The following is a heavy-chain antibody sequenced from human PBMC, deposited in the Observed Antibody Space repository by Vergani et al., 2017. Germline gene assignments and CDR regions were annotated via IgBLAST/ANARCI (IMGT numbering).Heavy chain of an antibody. J-gene: IGHJ3*02. CDR3: ARDRGTRTYSSSWRDAFDI. CDR2: ISSSSSYT. V-gene: IGHV3-11*05. Sequence: VQLLESGGGLVQPGGSLRLSCAASGFTFSDYYMSWIRQAPGKGLEWVSYISSSSSYTNYADSVKGRFTISRDNAKNSLYLQMNSLRAEDTAVYYCARDRGTRTYSSSWRDAFDIWGQGTMVTVSS. D-gene: IGHD6-13*01. CDR1: GFTFSDYY.